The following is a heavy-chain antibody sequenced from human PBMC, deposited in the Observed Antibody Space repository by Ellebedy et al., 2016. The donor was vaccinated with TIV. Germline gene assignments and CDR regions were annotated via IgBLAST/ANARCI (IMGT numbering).Heavy chain of an antibody. V-gene: IGHV3-7*01. CDR3: AREITVRGVILAGFDY. Sequence: PGGSLRLSCAASGFTFSSYWMSRVRQAPGKGLEWVANIKQDGSEKYYVDSVKGRFTISRDNAKNSLYLQMNSLRAEDTAVYYCAREITVRGVILAGFDYWGQGTLVTVSS. CDR1: GFTFSSYW. CDR2: IKQDGSEK. D-gene: IGHD3-10*01. J-gene: IGHJ4*02.